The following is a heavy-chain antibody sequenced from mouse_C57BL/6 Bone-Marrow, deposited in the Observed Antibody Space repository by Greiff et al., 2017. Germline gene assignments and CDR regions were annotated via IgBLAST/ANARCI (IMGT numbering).Heavy chain of an antibody. CDR2: IDPSDSYT. Sequence: QVQLQQPGAELVMPGASVKLSCKASGYTFTSSWMHWVKQRPGQGLEWIGEIDPSDSYTNYNQKFKGKSTLTVDKSSSTAYMQLSSLTSEDSAVYYCAFYYGNYSWFAYWGQGTLVTVSA. CDR1: GYTFTSSW. CDR3: AFYYGNYSWFAY. V-gene: IGHV1-69*01. J-gene: IGHJ3*01. D-gene: IGHD2-1*01.